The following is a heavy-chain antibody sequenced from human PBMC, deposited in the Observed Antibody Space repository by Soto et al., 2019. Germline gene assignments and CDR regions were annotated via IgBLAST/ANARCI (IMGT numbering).Heavy chain of an antibody. V-gene: IGHV4-4*02. CDR2: IYRTGST. D-gene: IGHD1-7*01. CDR1: GGSFTSNNW. CDR3: ASRDPGTSVDY. Sequence: QVQLQESGPGLVKPSGTLSLTCAVSGGSFTSNNWWTWVRQPPGQGLEWIGEIYRTGSTNYNPSPKSRVTISLDKSENQFPLKVTSLTAADTAVYYCASRDPGTSVDYWGQGTLVTVSS. J-gene: IGHJ4*02.